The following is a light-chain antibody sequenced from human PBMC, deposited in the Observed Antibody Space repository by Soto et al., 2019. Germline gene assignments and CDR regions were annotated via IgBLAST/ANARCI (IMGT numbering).Light chain of an antibody. CDR1: QSVSSY. J-gene: IGKJ1*01. CDR2: GAS. CDR3: QQYKDWPTT. V-gene: IGKV3-15*01. Sequence: EIVLTQSPATLSLSPGERATLSCRASQSVSSYLAWYQQKPGQAPRLLVYGASTRATGIPARFSGSGAGTDFTLTITSLQSGDFGVYFCQQYKDWPTTFGQGTKVDIK.